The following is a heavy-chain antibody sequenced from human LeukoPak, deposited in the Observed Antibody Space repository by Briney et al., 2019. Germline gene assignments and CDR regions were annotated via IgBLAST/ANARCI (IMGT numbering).Heavy chain of an antibody. J-gene: IGHJ4*02. CDR1: GGSISSYY. Sequence: PSETLSLTCTVSGGSISSYYWSWIRQPAGKGLEWIGRIYTSGSTNYNPSLKSRVTMSVDTSKNQFSLKLSSVTAADTAVYYSARESYDYVWGSYRYQFDYWGQGTLVTVSS. CDR3: ARESYDYVWGSYRYQFDY. CDR2: IYTSGST. V-gene: IGHV4-4*07. D-gene: IGHD3-16*02.